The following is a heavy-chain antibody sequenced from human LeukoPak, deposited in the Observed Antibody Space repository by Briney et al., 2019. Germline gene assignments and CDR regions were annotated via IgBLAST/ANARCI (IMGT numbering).Heavy chain of an antibody. D-gene: IGHD3-9*01. V-gene: IGHV4-59*08. CDR1: GASMSNYY. J-gene: IGHJ5*02. CDR3: ARRNYDVLAGNWFDP. Sequence: PSETLSLTCTVSGASMSNYYWSWIRQPPGKGLEWIAYIYYSGNTSYNPSLRSRASISVYTSKNQFSLKLISVPAADTAVYYCARRNYDVLAGNWFDPWGEGTLVTVSS. CDR2: IYYSGNT.